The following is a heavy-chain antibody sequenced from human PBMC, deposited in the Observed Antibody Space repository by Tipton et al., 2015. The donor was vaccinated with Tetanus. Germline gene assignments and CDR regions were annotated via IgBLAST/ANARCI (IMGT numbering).Heavy chain of an antibody. Sequence: TLSLTCTVSGDSITRDGYSWHWIRQPPGKGLEWIGYISDGGQSYYSPSLERRATISRDMSNNHFSLKLTSVTAADTAVYYCARAGMGTDVRSKFDSWGQGSLVSVSS. CDR2: ISDGGQS. V-gene: IGHV4-30-2*01. CDR3: ARAGMGTDVRSKFDS. J-gene: IGHJ4*02. CDR1: GDSITRDGYS. D-gene: IGHD2-21*02.